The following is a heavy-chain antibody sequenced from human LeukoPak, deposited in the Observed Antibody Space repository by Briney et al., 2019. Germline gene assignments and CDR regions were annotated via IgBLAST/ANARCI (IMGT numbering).Heavy chain of an antibody. V-gene: IGHV3-11*04. D-gene: IGHD6-6*01. J-gene: IGHJ5*01. CDR3: TRDPRHFDS. Sequence: PGGSLTLSCAASGFTFSDSYMTWVRQAPGKGVEWVAYISGSGHDINYSDSVKGRFTISRDNAKNSLYPQMSSLRVEDTAVYYCTRDPRHFDSCGQGTLVTVSS. CDR1: GFTFSDSY. CDR2: ISGSGHDI.